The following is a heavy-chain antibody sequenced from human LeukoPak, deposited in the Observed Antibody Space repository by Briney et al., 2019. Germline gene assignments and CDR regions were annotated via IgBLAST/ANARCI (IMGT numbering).Heavy chain of an antibody. Sequence: GGSLRLSCAASGFTFSSYGMNWVRQAPGKGLEWVAYIRNDGSNKYYADSVKGRFTISRDNSKNTLYLQMNSLRAEDTAVYYCAKGCCSGGSCCFDIWGQGTMVTVSS. CDR1: GFTFSSYG. CDR2: IRNDGSNK. V-gene: IGHV3-30*02. J-gene: IGHJ3*02. CDR3: AKGCCSGGSCCFDI. D-gene: IGHD2-15*01.